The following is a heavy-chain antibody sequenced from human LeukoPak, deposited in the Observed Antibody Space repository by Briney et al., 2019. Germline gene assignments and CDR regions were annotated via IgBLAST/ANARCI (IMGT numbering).Heavy chain of an antibody. CDR1: GFTFSDYG. D-gene: IGHD3-22*01. CDR3: ARTEHSSERDGYYYVDQ. Sequence: GGSLRLSCAASGFTFSDYGMHWVRQAPGKGLEWVALIYYDGRNKNYADSVKGRFTISRDNPKNTLYLQMNSLRVEDTAVYYCARTEHSSERDGYYYVDQWGQGTLVSVSS. J-gene: IGHJ4*02. CDR2: IYYDGRNK. V-gene: IGHV3-33*01.